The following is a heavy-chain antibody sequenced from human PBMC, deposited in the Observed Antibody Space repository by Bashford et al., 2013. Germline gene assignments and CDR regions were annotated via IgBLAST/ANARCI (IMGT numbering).Heavy chain of an antibody. V-gene: IGHV4-31*03. CDR1: GGSISSDDCY. D-gene: IGHD3-16*01. J-gene: IGHJ4*02. Sequence: SETLSLTCTVSGGSISSDDCYWNWVRQHPGKGLEWIGYIYKSGSTYYSSSLKSRVTISVDTSKNQFSLKLSSVTAADTAVYYCAREGDYISGFDYWGQGTLVTVSS. CDR2: IYKSGST. CDR3: AREGDYISGFDY.